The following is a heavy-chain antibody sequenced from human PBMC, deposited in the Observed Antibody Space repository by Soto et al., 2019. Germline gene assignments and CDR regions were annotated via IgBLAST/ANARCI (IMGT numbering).Heavy chain of an antibody. Sequence: GGSLRLSCAVSGFTISSYAMSWVRQAPGKGLEWVSGINSGGSTYYADSVKGRFTISRDNSKNTLYLQMNSLRADDTAVYYCAKDQRPPRPTLFDSWGQGTLVTVSS. CDR1: GFTISSYA. J-gene: IGHJ4*02. CDR3: AKDQRPPRPTLFDS. CDR2: INSGGST. V-gene: IGHV3-23*01.